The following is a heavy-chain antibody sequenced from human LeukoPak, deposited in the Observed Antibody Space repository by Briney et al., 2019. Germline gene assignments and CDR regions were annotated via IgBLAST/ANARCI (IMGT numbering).Heavy chain of an antibody. CDR2: IYYSGST. J-gene: IGHJ4*02. V-gene: IGHV4-39*01. Sequence: KPSETLSLTCTVSGGSISSSSYYWGWIRQPPGKGLEWIGSIYYSGSTYYNPSLKSRVTISVDTSKNQFSLKLRSVTATDTAVYYCASRLLDKGGPFDYWGQGTLVTVSS. CDR1: GGSISSSSYY. CDR3: ASRLLDKGGPFDY. D-gene: IGHD3-22*01.